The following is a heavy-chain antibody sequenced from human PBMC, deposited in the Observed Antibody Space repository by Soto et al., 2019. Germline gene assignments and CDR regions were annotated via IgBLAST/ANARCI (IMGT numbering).Heavy chain of an antibody. J-gene: IGHJ5*02. Sequence: QVQLVESGGGVVQPGRSLRLSCAASGFTFSSYGMHWVRQAPGKGLEWVAVIWYDGSNKYYADSVKGRFTISRDNSKNALYLQKNSMRAEDTEVYYLAREWEIAAAGNRNWFDPWGQGTLVTVSS. D-gene: IGHD6-13*01. CDR3: AREWEIAAAGNRNWFDP. CDR1: GFTFSSYG. CDR2: IWYDGSNK. V-gene: IGHV3-33*01.